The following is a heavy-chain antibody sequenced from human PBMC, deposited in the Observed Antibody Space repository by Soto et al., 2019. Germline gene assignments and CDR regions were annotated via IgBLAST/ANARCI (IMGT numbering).Heavy chain of an antibody. CDR1: GGSFSCYY. D-gene: IGHD3-10*01. Sequence: SETLSLTCAVYGGSFSCYYWSWSRQPPGKGLEWIGEINHSGSTNYNPSLKSRVTISVDTSKNQFSLKLSSVTAADTAVYYCASMVRGVSTFDYWGQGTLVTVSS. CDR2: INHSGST. V-gene: IGHV4-34*01. J-gene: IGHJ4*02. CDR3: ASMVRGVSTFDY.